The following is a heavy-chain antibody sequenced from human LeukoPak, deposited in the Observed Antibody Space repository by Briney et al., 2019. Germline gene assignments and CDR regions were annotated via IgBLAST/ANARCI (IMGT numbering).Heavy chain of an antibody. V-gene: IGHV1-18*01. CDR1: GYTFSSYG. Sequence: GASVKVSCKASGYTFSSYGICWVRQAPGQGLEWLGYISAYNGNTNYAQKVQGRITMTTDTSTSTAYMEMRSLRSDDTAVYYCARDCSGSSCYWIHWGQGTLVTVSS. CDR3: ARDCSGSSCYWIH. J-gene: IGHJ4*02. D-gene: IGHD2-15*01. CDR2: ISAYNGNT.